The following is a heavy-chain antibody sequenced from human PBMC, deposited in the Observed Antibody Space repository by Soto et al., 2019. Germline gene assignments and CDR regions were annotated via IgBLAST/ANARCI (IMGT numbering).Heavy chain of an antibody. V-gene: IGHV5-51*01. CDR2: IYPGDSDT. CDR1: GYSFTSYW. D-gene: IGHD2-2*01. CDR3: ARHARDCSSTSCYYNWFDP. Sequence: GESLKISCKASGYSFTSYWIGWVRQMPGKGLEWMGIIYPGDSDTRYSPSFQGQVTISADKSISTAYLQWSSLKASDTAMYYCARHARDCSSTSCYYNWFDPWGQGTLVTVS. J-gene: IGHJ5*02.